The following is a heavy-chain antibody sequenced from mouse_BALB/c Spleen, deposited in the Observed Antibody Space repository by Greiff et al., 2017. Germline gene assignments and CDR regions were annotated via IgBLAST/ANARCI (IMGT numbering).Heavy chain of an antibody. Sequence: DVMLVESGGGLVQPGGSLKLSCAASGFTFSSYTMSWVRQTPEKRLEWVAYISNGGGSTYYPDTVKGRFTISRDNAKNTLYLQMSSLKSEDTAMYYCARFYGNYPLWYFDVWGAGTTVTVSS. J-gene: IGHJ1*01. CDR3: ARFYGNYPLWYFDV. D-gene: IGHD2-1*01. CDR2: ISNGGGST. CDR1: GFTFSSYT. V-gene: IGHV5-12-2*01.